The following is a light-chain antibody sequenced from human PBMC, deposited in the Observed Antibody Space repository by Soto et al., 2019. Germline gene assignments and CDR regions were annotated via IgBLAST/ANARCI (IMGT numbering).Light chain of an antibody. Sequence: SSELTQPPSVSVSPGQTASITCSGDKLGDKYACWYQQKPGQSPVLVIYQDSKRPSGLPERFSGSNSGNTATLTISGTQAMDEADYYCQAWDSSTAVFGGGTKLTVL. V-gene: IGLV3-1*01. CDR1: KLGDKY. CDR2: QDS. CDR3: QAWDSSTAV. J-gene: IGLJ2*01.